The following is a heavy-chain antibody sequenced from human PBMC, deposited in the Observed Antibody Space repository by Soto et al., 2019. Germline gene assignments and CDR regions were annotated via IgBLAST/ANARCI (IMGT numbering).Heavy chain of an antibody. V-gene: IGHV1-2*02. CDR2: INPNSGGT. D-gene: IGHD6-13*01. CDR1: GYTFTGYY. J-gene: IGHJ6*02. CDR3: ARGGPAAGYYYYCMDV. Sequence: QVQLVQSGAEVKKPGASVKVSCKASGYTFTGYYMHWVRQAPGQGLEWLGWINPNSGGTNYAQKFQGGVTMTRDTSISTAYMELSRLRSDDTAVYYCARGGPAAGYYYYCMDVWGQGTTVTVSS.